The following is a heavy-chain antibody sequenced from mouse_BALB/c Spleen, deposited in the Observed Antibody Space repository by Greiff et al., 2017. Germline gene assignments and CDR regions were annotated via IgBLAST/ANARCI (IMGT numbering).Heavy chain of an antibody. CDR1: GYSFTGYF. V-gene: IGHV1-20*02. CDR3: ARGNYGSSPYYAMDY. D-gene: IGHD1-1*01. J-gene: IGHJ4*01. CDR2: INPYNGDT. Sequence: VQLKQSGPELVKPGASVKISCKASGYSFTGYFMNWVMQSHGKSLEWIGRINPYNGDTFYNQKFKGKATLTVDKSSSTAHMELRSLASEDSAVYYCARGNYGSSPYYAMDYWGQGTSVTVSS.